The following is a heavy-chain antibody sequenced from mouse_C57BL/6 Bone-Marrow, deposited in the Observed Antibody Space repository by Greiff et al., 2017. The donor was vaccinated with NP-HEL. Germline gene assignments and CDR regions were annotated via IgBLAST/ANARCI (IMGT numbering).Heavy chain of an antibody. CDR2: INPSNGGT. D-gene: IGHD1-1*01. Sequence: QVHVKQPGTELVKPGASVKLSCKASGYTFTSYWMHWVKQRPGQGLEWIGNINPSNGGTNYNEKFKSKATLTVDKSSSTAYMQLSSLTSEDSAVYYCARDYGRRDFDYWGQGTTLTVSS. CDR3: ARDYGRRDFDY. CDR1: GYTFTSYW. J-gene: IGHJ2*01. V-gene: IGHV1-53*01.